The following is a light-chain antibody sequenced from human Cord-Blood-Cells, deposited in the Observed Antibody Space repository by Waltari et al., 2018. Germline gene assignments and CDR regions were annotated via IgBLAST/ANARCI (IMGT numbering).Light chain of an antibody. J-gene: IGKJ4*01. V-gene: IGKV1-39*01. CDR3: QQSYSTLT. CDR1: QSISSY. CDR2: AAS. Sequence: DIQMTQSPSSLSASVGDRVTITCRASQSISSYLNWYQQKPGKAPKLLIYAASSLQSGVPSRFSGSGSRTDFTLPISSLQPEDFATYYCQQSYSTLTFGGGTKVEIK.